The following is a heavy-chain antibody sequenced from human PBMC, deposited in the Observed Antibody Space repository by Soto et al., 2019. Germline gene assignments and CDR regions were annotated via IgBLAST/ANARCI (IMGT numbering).Heavy chain of an antibody. CDR2: MNPQTGNT. D-gene: IGHD6-6*01. Sequence: GASVKVSCKASGYTFTRYDITWVRQATGQGLEWMGWMNPQTGNTAYAEKFQGRVTMTRSTSINTAYMELSGLRSEDTAVYYCARLSEESSSSNYYYFYVDVWGKGSTVTVSS. CDR1: GYTFTRYD. V-gene: IGHV1-8*01. J-gene: IGHJ6*03. CDR3: ARLSEESSSSNYYYFYVDV.